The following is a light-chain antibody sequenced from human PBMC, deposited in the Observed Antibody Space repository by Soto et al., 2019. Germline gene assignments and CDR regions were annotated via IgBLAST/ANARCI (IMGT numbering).Light chain of an antibody. CDR2: DAS. V-gene: IGKV3-11*01. Sequence: EIVLTQSPVTLSLSPGERATLSCRASQSVSSYLAWYQQRPGQAPRLLIYDASNRATGIPARFSGSGSGTDFTLTIDNLEPEDFATFYCQQYNTYSGTFGGGTKVEIK. CDR1: QSVSSY. J-gene: IGKJ4*01. CDR3: QQYNTYSGT.